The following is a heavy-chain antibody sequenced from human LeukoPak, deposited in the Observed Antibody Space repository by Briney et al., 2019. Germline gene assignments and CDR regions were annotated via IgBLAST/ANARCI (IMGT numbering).Heavy chain of an antibody. CDR3: ARVDYGDYVADY. CDR2: MNPNSGNT. V-gene: IGHV1-8*01. Sequence: ASVKASCKASGYTFTSYDINWVRQATGQGLEWMGWMNPNSGNTGYAQKFQGRVTMTRNTSISTAYMELSSLRSEDTAVYYCARVDYGDYVADYWGQGTLVTVSS. D-gene: IGHD4-17*01. J-gene: IGHJ4*02. CDR1: GYTFTSYD.